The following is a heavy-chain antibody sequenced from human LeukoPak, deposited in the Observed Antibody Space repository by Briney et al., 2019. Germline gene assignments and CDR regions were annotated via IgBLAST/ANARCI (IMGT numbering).Heavy chain of an antibody. D-gene: IGHD4-17*01. CDR3: ARDPNGDYIGAFDM. Sequence: GGSLRLSCTASGFTFSAYAIMWVRQAPGKGPEWVSAIRGGGTSEFYADSVKGRFRISRDNSKDTLLLQMNSLRAEDTAVYYCARDPNGDYIGAFDMWGPGTMVTVSS. CDR2: IRGGGTSE. CDR1: GFTFSAYA. V-gene: IGHV3-23*01. J-gene: IGHJ3*02.